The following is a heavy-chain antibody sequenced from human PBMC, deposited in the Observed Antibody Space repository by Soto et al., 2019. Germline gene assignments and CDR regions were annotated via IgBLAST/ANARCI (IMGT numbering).Heavy chain of an antibody. CDR1: GYSISSGYY. Sequence: SETLSLTCAVSGYSISSGYYWGWIRQPPGKGLEWIGSIYHSGSTYYNPSLKSRVTISVDTSKNQFSMKLSSVTAADTAVYYCERGYSSSCDWFDPWGQGTLVTVSS. J-gene: IGHJ5*02. CDR2: IYHSGST. D-gene: IGHD6-13*01. V-gene: IGHV4-38-2*01. CDR3: ERGYSSSCDWFDP.